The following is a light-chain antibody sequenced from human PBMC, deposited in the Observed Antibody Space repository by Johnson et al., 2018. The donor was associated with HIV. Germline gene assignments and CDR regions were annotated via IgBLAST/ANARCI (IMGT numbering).Light chain of an antibody. CDR2: DNN. CDR1: SSNIGNNY. V-gene: IGLV1-51*01. J-gene: IGLJ1*01. CDR3: GTWDSSLSAGGANYV. Sequence: QSVLTQPPSVSAAPGQKVTISCSGTSSNIGNNYVSWYQQFTGTAPTLVIHDNNKRPSGIPDRFSGSKSGTSAPPGITGLQTGDNADYDCGTWDSSLSAGGANYVFGTGTKVTVL.